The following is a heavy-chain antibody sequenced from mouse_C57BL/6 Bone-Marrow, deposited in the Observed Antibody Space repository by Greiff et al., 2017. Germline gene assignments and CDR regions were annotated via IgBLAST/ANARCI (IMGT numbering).Heavy chain of an antibody. Sequence: ESGPGLVKPSQSLSLTCSATGYSITSCYYWNRIRQSPGNKLEWMGYISYDGSNNYNPSLKNRITITVDTSKNQFFLKLNSVTAEDTATYDGASLLVYWGQGTTLTVSS. CDR2: ISYDGSN. D-gene: IGHD2-1*01. J-gene: IGHJ2*01. V-gene: IGHV3-6*01. CDR1: GYSITSCYY. CDR3: ASLLVY.